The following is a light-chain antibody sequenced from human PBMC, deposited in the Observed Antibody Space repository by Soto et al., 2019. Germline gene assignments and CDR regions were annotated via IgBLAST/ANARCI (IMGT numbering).Light chain of an antibody. V-gene: IGLV2-14*01. J-gene: IGLJ6*01. CDR2: EVS. CDR3: SSYTSSSTLSV. Sequence: QSSLTQPAAVSWPPGDSITISFAVTISYIGGYNYVSWYQQHPGKAPNVMIYEVSNRPSWVSNRFSGSKSGNTDSLTISGLQAEDEADYYCSSYTSSSTLSVFGSVTKV. CDR1: ISYIGGYNY.